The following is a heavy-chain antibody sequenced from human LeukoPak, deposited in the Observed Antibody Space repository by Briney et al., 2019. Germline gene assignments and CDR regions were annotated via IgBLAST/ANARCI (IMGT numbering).Heavy chain of an antibody. Sequence: SETLSLTCAVYGGSFSGYYWSWIRQPPGKGLEWIGSIYYSGSTYSNPSLKSRVTISVDTSKNQFSLKLSSVTAADTAVYYCANASPGLLKAEYSYGYELFRAPHYFDYWGQGTLVTVSS. D-gene: IGHD5-18*01. CDR2: IYYSGST. CDR3: ANASPGLLKAEYSYGYELFRAPHYFDY. J-gene: IGHJ4*02. CDR1: GGSFSGYY. V-gene: IGHV4-34*01.